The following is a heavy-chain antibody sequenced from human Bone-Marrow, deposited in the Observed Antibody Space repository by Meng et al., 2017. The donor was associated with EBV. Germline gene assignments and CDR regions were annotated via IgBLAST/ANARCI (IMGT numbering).Heavy chain of an antibody. J-gene: IGHJ4*02. D-gene: IGHD3-10*01. CDR3: ARGDGSMVRGYYFDH. V-gene: IGHV1-69*01. CDR2: IIHIFRTP. CDR1: GGTFSRDA. Sequence: QLVAGGAVVKKAGSAVKVSCKASGGTFSRDAITSVRQAPGQGLEWMGGIIHIFRTPNYAQKFQGRVTITADESTDTAYMELRSLRSEDTAVYYCARGDGSMVRGYYFDHWGLGTLVTVSS.